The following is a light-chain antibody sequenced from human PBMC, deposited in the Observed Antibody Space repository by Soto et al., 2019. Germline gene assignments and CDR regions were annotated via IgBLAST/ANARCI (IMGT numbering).Light chain of an antibody. V-gene: IGKV1-5*03. Sequence: DIQMTQSPSTLSASVGDRVTVTCRASQSISSWLAWYQQKPGKAPTLLIYKASTLESGVPSRFSGSGSGTEFTLTISSLQPDDSAAYYCQQYKSYSRTFGQGTKVDIK. CDR3: QQYKSYSRT. CDR1: QSISSW. CDR2: KAS. J-gene: IGKJ1*01.